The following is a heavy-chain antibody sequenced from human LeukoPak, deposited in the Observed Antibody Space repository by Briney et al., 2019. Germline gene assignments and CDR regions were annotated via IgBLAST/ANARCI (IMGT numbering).Heavy chain of an antibody. Sequence: SETLSLTCTVSGGSISSGGYYWSWIRQHPGKGLEWIGYIYYSGSTYYNPSLRSRVTISVDTSKNQFSLKLSSVTAADTAVYYCARAGVSLRNFDYWGQGTLVTVSS. CDR1: GGSISSGGYY. V-gene: IGHV4-31*03. CDR3: ARAGVSLRNFDY. CDR2: IYYSGST. J-gene: IGHJ4*02. D-gene: IGHD2-21*02.